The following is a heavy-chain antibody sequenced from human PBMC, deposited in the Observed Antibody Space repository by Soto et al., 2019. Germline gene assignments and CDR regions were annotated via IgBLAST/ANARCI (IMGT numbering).Heavy chain of an antibody. CDR3: ARRVRFWSGPLPYYYYGMDV. J-gene: IGHJ6*02. CDR2: ISYDGSNK. V-gene: IGHV3-30-3*01. Sequence: PGGSLRLSCAASGFTFSSYAMHWVRQAPGKGLEWVAVISYDGSNKYYADSVKGRFTISRDNSKNTLYLQMNSLRAEDTAVYYCARRVRFWSGPLPYYYYGMDVWGQGTTVTVSS. CDR1: GFTFSSYA. D-gene: IGHD3-3*01.